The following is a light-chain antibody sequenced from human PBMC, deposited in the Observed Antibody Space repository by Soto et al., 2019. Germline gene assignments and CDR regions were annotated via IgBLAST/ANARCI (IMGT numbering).Light chain of an antibody. CDR3: QQSYRRPLT. Sequence: DIQMTQSPSSLSASVGDRFTITCRASQSISSYLNWYEQKPGKAPNLLIYAASTLQSGVPSRFRGSGSGTEFTLTIDSLQPEDFATYFCQQSYRRPLTFGGGTKV. V-gene: IGKV1-39*01. CDR2: AAS. CDR1: QSISSY. J-gene: IGKJ4*01.